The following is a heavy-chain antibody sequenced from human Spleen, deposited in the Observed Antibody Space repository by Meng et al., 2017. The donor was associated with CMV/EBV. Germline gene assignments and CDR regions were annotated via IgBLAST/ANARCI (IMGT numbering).Heavy chain of an antibody. CDR1: GYTFTGYY. D-gene: IGHD3-16*01. CDR2: INPSGGST. Sequence: ASVKVSCKAFGYTFTGYYMHWVRQAPGQGLEWMGWINPSGGSTSYAQKFQGRVTMTRDTSTSTVYMELSSLRSEDTAVYYCARVRSMGDWFDPWGQGTLVTVSS. J-gene: IGHJ5*02. V-gene: IGHV1-46*01. CDR3: ARVRSMGDWFDP.